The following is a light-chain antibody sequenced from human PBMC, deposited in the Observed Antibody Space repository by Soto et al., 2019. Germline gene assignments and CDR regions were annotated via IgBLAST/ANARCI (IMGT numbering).Light chain of an antibody. CDR1: QGISSA. V-gene: IGKV1-13*02. CDR2: DAS. CDR3: QQFNSFPFT. Sequence: AIQLTQSPSSLSASVGDRVTITCRASQGISSALAWYQQKPGKAPKLLIYDASSLESGVPSRFSGSGSGTDFTLTISSLQPEDFETYYCQQFNSFPFTFGPGTKVDIK. J-gene: IGKJ3*01.